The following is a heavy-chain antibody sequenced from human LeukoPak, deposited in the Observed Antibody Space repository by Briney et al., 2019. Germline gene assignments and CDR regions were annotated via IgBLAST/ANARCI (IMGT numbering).Heavy chain of an antibody. CDR3: AKVLSNHCDSTDY. J-gene: IGHJ4*02. Sequence: GGSLRLSCAASGFTLSDYYMDWVRQAPGKGLEWVSAISGSGGSTYYADSVKGRFTISRDNSKNTLYLQMNSLRAEDTAVYYCAKVLSNHCDSTDYWGQGTLVTVSS. CDR1: GFTLSDYY. CDR2: ISGSGGST. D-gene: IGHD3-22*01. V-gene: IGHV3-23*01.